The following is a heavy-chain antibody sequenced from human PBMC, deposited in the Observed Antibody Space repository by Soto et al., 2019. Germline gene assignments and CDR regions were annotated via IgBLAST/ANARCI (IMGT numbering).Heavy chain of an antibody. CDR2: ISSSSSYT. D-gene: IGHD6-13*01. CDR1: GFTFSDYY. J-gene: IGHJ4*02. CDR3: ARSYSSSWYEDY. V-gene: IGHV3-11*06. Sequence: QVQLVESGGGLVKPGGSLRLSCAASGFTFSDYYMSWIRQAPGKGLEWVSYISSSSSYTNYADSVKGRFTISRDNAKNSLYLHMNSLRAEDTAVYYCARSYSSSWYEDYWGQGTLVTVSS.